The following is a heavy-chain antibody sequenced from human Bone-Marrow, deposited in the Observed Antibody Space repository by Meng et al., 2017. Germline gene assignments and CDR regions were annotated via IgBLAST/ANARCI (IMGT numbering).Heavy chain of an antibody. V-gene: IGHV5-51*01. J-gene: IGHJ4*02. CDR1: GYSFSTYW. CDR2: IYPGDSTT. D-gene: IGHD3-10*01. Sequence: KVSCKGSGYSFSTYWIAWVRQMPGKGLEWMGFIYPGDSTTRYSPSFRGQVTISADKSITTAYLQWSSLKASDSAMYYCARIYGSGSFTFDYWGQGTLVNVSS. CDR3: ARIYGSGSFTFDY.